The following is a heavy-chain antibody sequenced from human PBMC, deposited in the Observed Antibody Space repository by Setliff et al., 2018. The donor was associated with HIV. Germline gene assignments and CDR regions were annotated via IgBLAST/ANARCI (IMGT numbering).Heavy chain of an antibody. CDR2: IYPGDSDT. V-gene: IGHV5-51*01. CDR1: GYSFTSHW. J-gene: IGHJ5*02. D-gene: IGHD3-22*01. Sequence: GASLKISCKDSGYSFTSHWIAWARQMPGKGLEWMGIIYPGDSDTRYSPSFQSQVTVSADKSIGTAYLQWNSLKASDTALYFCARAPNSPYYSNVWYADHWGQGTLVTVSS. CDR3: ARAPNSPYYSNVWYADH.